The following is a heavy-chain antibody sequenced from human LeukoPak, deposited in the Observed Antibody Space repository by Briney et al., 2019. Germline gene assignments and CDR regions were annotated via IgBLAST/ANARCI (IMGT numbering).Heavy chain of an antibody. CDR1: GGSISSSSYY. V-gene: IGHV4-39*07. J-gene: IGHJ4*02. D-gene: IGHD4-17*01. Sequence: SETLSLTCTVSGGSISSSSYYWGWIRQPPGKGLEWIGSIYYSGSTYYNPSLKSRVTISVDTSKNQFSLKLSSVTAADTAVYYCARETYGDPRFDYWGQGTLVTVSS. CDR3: ARETYGDPRFDY. CDR2: IYYSGST.